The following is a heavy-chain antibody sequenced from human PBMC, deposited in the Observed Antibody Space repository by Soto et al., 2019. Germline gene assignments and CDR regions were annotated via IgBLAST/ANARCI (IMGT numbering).Heavy chain of an antibody. CDR3: VIGHRNFAY. Sequence: GGSLRLSCAASGFTFSNYAMSWVRQAPGKGLEWVSTISGSGDSTYHADSVKGRFTISRDKSKNTLSLQMNSLRAEDAAVYYCVIGHRNFAYWGQGTLVTVSS. CDR2: ISGSGDST. V-gene: IGHV3-23*01. CDR1: GFTFSNYA. J-gene: IGHJ4*02.